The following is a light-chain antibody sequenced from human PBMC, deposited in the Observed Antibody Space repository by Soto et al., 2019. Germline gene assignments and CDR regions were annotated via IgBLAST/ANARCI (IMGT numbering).Light chain of an antibody. CDR1: SSDVGGYNY. Sequence: QSVLTQPLSASGSPGQSVAISCTGTSSDVGGYNYVSWYQQQPGKAPKLMIYDVSKRPSGVPDRFSGSKSGNTASLTVSGLQAEDEADYYCSSYAGTHIVFGTGTKVTVL. CDR3: SSYAGTHIV. V-gene: IGLV2-8*01. CDR2: DVS. J-gene: IGLJ1*01.